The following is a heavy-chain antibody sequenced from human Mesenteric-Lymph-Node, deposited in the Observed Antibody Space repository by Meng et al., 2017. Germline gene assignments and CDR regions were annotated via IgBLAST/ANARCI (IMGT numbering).Heavy chain of an antibody. V-gene: IGHV7-4-1*02. CDR3: ARVPRTYRGYDYLGY. J-gene: IGHJ4*02. CDR1: GYTFTSYA. Sequence: ASVKVSCKASGYTFTSYAMNWVRQAPGQGLEWMGWINTNTGNPTYAQGFTGRFVFSLDTSVSTAYLQISSLKADDTAVYNCARVPRTYRGYDYLGYWGQGTLVTVSS. CDR2: INTNTGNP. D-gene: IGHD5-12*01.